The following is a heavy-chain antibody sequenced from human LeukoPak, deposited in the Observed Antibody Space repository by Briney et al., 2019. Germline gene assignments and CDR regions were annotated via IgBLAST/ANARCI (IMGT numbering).Heavy chain of an antibody. V-gene: IGHV3-15*07. Sequence: GGSLRLSCAASGFTFSSYAMNWVRQAPGKGLEWVGRVKNRGDGRATDYAPPVKGRFTISRDDSKKTVYLQMDSLKTEDTAVYFCTTEYFGGFEFWGPGTLVTVSS. CDR1: GFTFSSYA. J-gene: IGHJ4*02. CDR3: TTEYFGGFEF. CDR2: VKNRGDGRAT. D-gene: IGHD3-16*01.